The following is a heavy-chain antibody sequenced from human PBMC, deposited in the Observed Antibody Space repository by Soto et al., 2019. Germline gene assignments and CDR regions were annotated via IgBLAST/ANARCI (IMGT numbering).Heavy chain of an antibody. J-gene: IGHJ6*02. Sequence: GGSLRLSCAASGFSFRNAWMSWVRQAPGKGLEWVGHIKSQGDGGTRDYAAPVKGRFTISRDDSKNTLSLQMNSLKNEDTAVYFCTTDLQAYCDGTTCYAGNYYYDDMDVWGQGATVTV. CDR2: IKSQGDGGTR. CDR1: GFSFRNAW. D-gene: IGHD2-2*01. V-gene: IGHV3-15*01. CDR3: TTDLQAYCDGTTCYAGNYYYDDMDV.